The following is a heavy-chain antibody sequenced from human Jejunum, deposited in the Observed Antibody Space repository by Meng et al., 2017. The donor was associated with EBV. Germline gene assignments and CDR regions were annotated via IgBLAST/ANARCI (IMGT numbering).Heavy chain of an antibody. CDR2: IYWDENK. Sequence: QIPLQESGPTLVTPTETLTLNCTLSGFSLSTSGVGVGWIRQPPGKALEWLAHIYWDENKRYSTSLRSRLSIMKDTSKSQVVLTMTNMDPVDTATYYCARRYGDYVRYFDSWGQGILVTVSS. D-gene: IGHD4-17*01. V-gene: IGHV2-5*02. J-gene: IGHJ4*02. CDR3: ARRYGDYVRYFDS. CDR1: GFSLSTSGVG.